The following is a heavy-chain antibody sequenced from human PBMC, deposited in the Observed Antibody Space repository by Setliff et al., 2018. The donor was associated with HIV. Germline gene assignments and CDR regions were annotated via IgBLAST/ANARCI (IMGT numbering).Heavy chain of an antibody. J-gene: IGHJ4*02. D-gene: IGHD3-10*01. V-gene: IGHV5-51*01. CDR1: GYTFTSYW. CDR2: IYPGDSDT. Sequence: PGESPKISCKGSGYTFTSYWIGWVRQMPGKGLEWMGIIYPGDSDTRYSPSFQGQVTISADKSISTAYLQWRSLQASDTAMYYCARQTVSGLVYFDYWGQGTLVTVSS. CDR3: ARQTVSGLVYFDY.